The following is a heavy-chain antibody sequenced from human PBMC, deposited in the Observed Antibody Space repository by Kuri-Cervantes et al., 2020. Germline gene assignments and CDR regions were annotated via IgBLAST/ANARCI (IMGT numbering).Heavy chain of an antibody. V-gene: IGHV3-23*01. CDR1: GFTFSSYA. D-gene: IGHD2-8*02. J-gene: IGHJ4*02. CDR3: VMSSWSSY. Sequence: GESLKISCAASGFTFSSYAMSWVRQAPGKGLEWVSAISGSGGSAYYADSVKGRFTISRDNSKNTLYLQMNSLRAEDTALYYYVMSSWSSYWGQGTLVTVSS. CDR2: ISGSGGSA.